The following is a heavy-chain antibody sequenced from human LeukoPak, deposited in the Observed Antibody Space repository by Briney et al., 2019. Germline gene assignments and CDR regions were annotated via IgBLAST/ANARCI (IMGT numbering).Heavy chain of an antibody. CDR1: GGSLSSGDYY. V-gene: IGHV4-30-4*08. CDR2: IYYSGST. Sequence: SETLSLTCTVSGGSLSSGDYYWSWLRQPPGKGLEWIGYIYYSGSTYYNPSLKSRVTISVDTSKNQFSLKLSSVTAADTAVYYCARDTVGYCTNGVCHNWFDPWGQGTLVTVSS. CDR3: ARDTVGYCTNGVCHNWFDP. J-gene: IGHJ5*02. D-gene: IGHD2-8*01.